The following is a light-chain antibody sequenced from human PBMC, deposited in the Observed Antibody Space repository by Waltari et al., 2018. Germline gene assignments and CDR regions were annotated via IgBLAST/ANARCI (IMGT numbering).Light chain of an antibody. J-gene: IGKJ2*01. CDR3: QQRSNWPPYT. V-gene: IGKV1-8*01. Sequence: AIRMTQSPSSFSASTGDRVTITCRASQGISSYLAWYQQKPGKAPKLLIYAASTLQSGVPSRFNGSGSGTDFTLTISRLEPDDFAVYYCQQRSNWPPYTFGQGTKLEIK. CDR2: AAS. CDR1: QGISSY.